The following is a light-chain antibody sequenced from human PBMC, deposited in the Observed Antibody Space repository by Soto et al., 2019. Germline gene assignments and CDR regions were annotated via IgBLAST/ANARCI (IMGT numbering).Light chain of an antibody. CDR2: DAS. J-gene: IGKJ4*01. V-gene: IGKV1-5*01. Sequence: DIQMTHSPSSLSASVGDRVTITCRASQSISSHLNWYQQKPGKAPKLLIYDASSLESGVPSRFSGSGSGTEFTLTISSLQPDDFATYYCQQYNSYSSTFGGGTKVDIK. CDR1: QSISSH. CDR3: QQYNSYSST.